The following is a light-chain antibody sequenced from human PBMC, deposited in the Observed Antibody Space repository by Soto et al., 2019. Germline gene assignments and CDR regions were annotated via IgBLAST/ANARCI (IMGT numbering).Light chain of an antibody. Sequence: IQITQSPSSLSSSVPERFTITCRASQDIRNDLAWYQQHPGKAPKLLIYSASTLQSGVPSRFSGSGSGTEFTLSISSLQPDDFATYFCQQYNDYWTFGQGTKVDIK. V-gene: IGKV1-6*01. J-gene: IGKJ1*01. CDR3: QQYNDYWT. CDR2: SAS. CDR1: QDIRND.